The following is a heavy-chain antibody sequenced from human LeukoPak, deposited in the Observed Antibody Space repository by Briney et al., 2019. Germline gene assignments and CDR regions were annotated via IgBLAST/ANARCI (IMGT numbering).Heavy chain of an antibody. Sequence: PSETLSLTCTVFGGSISSGGYYWSWIRQHPGKGLEWIGYIYYSGSTYYNPSLKSRVTISVDTSKNQFSLKLSSVTAADTAVYYCARGYGYSSRYNWFDPWGQGTLVTVSS. V-gene: IGHV4-31*03. J-gene: IGHJ5*02. CDR2: IYYSGST. CDR1: GGSISSGGYY. CDR3: ARGYGYSSRYNWFDP. D-gene: IGHD6-13*01.